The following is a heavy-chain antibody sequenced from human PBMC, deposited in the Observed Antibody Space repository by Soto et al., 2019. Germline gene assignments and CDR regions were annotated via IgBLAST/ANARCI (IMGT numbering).Heavy chain of an antibody. D-gene: IGHD6-6*01. Sequence: SETLSLTCTVSGGSISSSSYYWGWIRQPPGKGLEWIGSIYYSGSTYYNPSLKSRVTISVDTSKNQFSLKLSSVTAADTAVYYCESLAARPRLGYYYYYGMDVWGQGTTVTVSS. CDR1: GGSISSSSYY. J-gene: IGHJ6*02. CDR3: ESLAARPRLGYYYYYGMDV. CDR2: IYYSGST. V-gene: IGHV4-39*01.